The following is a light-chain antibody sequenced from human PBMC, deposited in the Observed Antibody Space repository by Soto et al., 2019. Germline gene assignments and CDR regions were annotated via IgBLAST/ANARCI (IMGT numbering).Light chain of an antibody. V-gene: IGKV2-28*01. Sequence: DLVMTQSPLSLPVTPGEPASISCRSSQSLLHSNGYNYLDWYLQKPGQSPQLLIYLGSNRASGVPDRFSSSGSGTDFTLKISRVEAEDVGVYYCMQALQTPMYTFGQGTKLEIK. CDR1: QSLLHSNGYNY. CDR3: MQALQTPMYT. J-gene: IGKJ2*01. CDR2: LGS.